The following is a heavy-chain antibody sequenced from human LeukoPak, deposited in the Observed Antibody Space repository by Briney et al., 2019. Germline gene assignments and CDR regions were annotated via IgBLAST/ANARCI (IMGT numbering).Heavy chain of an antibody. CDR1: GGSISSYY. J-gene: IGHJ4*02. V-gene: IGHV4-59*08. Sequence: SETLSLTCTVSGGSISSYYWSWIRQPPGKGLEWIGYIYYSGSTNHNPSLKSRVTISVDTSKNQFSPKLSSVTAADTAVYYCARHAYYDHVWGTYRSYFDYWGQGTLVTVSS. CDR3: ARHAYYDHVWGTYRSYFDY. D-gene: IGHD3-16*02. CDR2: IYYSGST.